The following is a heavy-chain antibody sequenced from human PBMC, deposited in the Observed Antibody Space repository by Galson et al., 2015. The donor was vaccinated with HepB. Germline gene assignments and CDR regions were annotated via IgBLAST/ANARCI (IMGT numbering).Heavy chain of an antibody. J-gene: IGHJ4*02. D-gene: IGHD1-26*01. V-gene: IGHV3-74*01. CDR2: ICPDGRAS. Sequence: SLRLSCAASGFTLSSHCMHWVRKAPGKGLVWVARICPDGRASNYADSLLGRFTISKDDAKNVLYLQMNSLRDKDTAVYYCASFMGVSAAAHCGQGTLVTVSS. CDR3: ASFMGVSAAAH. CDR1: GFTLSSHC.